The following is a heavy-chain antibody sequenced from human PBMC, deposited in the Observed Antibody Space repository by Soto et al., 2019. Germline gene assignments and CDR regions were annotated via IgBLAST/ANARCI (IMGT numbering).Heavy chain of an antibody. CDR2: ISYDGSHK. CDR3: AKDGSPRYCGRSSCHPAGAY. Sequence: QVQLVESGGGVVQPGRSLRLSCAGSGFTFSNYGLHWVRQAPGKGLEWVAVISYDGSHKYYADSVKGRFTISRDNSNNMLYLQMDSLRAYDTAGYDCAKDGSPRYCGRSSCHPAGAYWGQGTLVTVSS. CDR1: GFTFSNYG. J-gene: IGHJ4*02. D-gene: IGHD2-15*01. V-gene: IGHV3-30*18.